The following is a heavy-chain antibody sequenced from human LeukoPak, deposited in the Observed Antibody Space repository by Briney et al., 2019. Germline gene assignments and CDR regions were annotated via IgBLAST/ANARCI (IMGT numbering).Heavy chain of an antibody. D-gene: IGHD6-19*01. V-gene: IGHV4-61*01. Sequence: PSETLPLTCTVSGGSVSSGSYYWSWIRQPPGKGLEWIGYIYYSGSTNYNPSLKSRVTISVDTSKNQFSLKLSSVTAADTAVYYCARDRWMAVADPISYYYYYGMDVWGQGTTVTVSS. CDR1: GGSVSSGSYY. CDR3: ARDRWMAVADPISYYYYYGMDV. J-gene: IGHJ6*02. CDR2: IYYSGST.